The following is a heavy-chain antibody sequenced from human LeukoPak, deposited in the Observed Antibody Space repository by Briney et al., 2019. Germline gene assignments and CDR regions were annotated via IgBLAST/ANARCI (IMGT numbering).Heavy chain of an antibody. Sequence: ASVKVSCKASGGTFSSYAISWVRQAPGQGLEWMGGIIPIFGTANYAQKFQGRVTITADESTSTAYMELSSLRSEDTAVYYCAREWDYDSSGFYYYYWGQGTLVTVSS. CDR2: IIPIFGTA. CDR1: GGTFSSYA. V-gene: IGHV1-69*01. D-gene: IGHD3-22*01. CDR3: AREWDYDSSGFYYYY. J-gene: IGHJ4*02.